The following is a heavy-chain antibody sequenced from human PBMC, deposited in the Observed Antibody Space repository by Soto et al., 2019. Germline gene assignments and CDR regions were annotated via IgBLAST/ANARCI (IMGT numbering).Heavy chain of an antibody. CDR1: GGTFSSYA. V-gene: IGHV1-69*12. CDR2: IIPIFGTA. CDR3: ARPVPAAGYYYGMDV. Sequence: QVQLVQSGAEVKKPGSSVKVSCKASGGTFSSYAISWVRQAPGQGLEWMGGIIPIFGTANYAQKFQGRVTITADESTSTAYMDLSSLRYEYKAVYYCARPVPAAGYYYGMDVWGQGTTVTVSS. D-gene: IGHD2-2*01. J-gene: IGHJ6*02.